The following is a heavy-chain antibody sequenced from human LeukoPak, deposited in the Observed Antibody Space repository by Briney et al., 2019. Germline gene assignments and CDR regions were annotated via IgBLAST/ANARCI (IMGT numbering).Heavy chain of an antibody. CDR2: IYYSGST. J-gene: IGHJ3*02. CDR3: ARGYCSSTSCYTLDAFDI. V-gene: IGHV4-31*11. CDR1: GGSFSGYY. Sequence: SETLSLTCAVYGGSFSGYYWSWIRQHPGKGLEWIGYIYYSGSTYYNPSLKSRVTISVDTSKNQFSLKLSSVTAADTAVYYCARGYCSSTSCYTLDAFDIWGQGTMVTVSS. D-gene: IGHD2-2*02.